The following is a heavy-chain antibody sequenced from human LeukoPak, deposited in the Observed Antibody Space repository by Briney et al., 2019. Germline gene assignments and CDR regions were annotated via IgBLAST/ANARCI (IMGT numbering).Heavy chain of an antibody. Sequence: ASVKVSCKASGYTFTSYAMNWVRQAPGQGLEWMGWINTNTGNPTYAQGFTGRFVFSLDTSVSTAYLQISSLKAEDTAVYYCARVLHYYYDSSGYPYDYWGQGTLVTVSS. CDR2: INTNTGNP. J-gene: IGHJ4*02. CDR3: ARVLHYYYDSSGYPYDY. V-gene: IGHV7-4-1*02. CDR1: GYTFTSYA. D-gene: IGHD3-22*01.